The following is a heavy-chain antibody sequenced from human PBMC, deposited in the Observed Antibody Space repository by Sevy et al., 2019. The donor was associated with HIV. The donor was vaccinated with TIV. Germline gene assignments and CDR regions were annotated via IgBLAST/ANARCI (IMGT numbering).Heavy chain of an antibody. CDR1: GFTFSSYA. CDR3: ARGYGDPYY. Sequence: GGSLRLSCAASGFTFSSYAMHWVRQAPGKGLEWVAVISYDGSNKYYADSVKGRFTISRDNSKNTLYLQMNSLRAEDTAVYCCARGYGDPYYWGQGTLVTVSS. V-gene: IGHV3-30*04. J-gene: IGHJ4*02. CDR2: ISYDGSNK. D-gene: IGHD4-17*01.